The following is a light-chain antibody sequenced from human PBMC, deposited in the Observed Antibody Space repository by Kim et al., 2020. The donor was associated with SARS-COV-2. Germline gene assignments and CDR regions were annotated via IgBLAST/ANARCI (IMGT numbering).Light chain of an antibody. V-gene: IGLV2-23*01. CDR2: DDT. CDR3: CSYARGDVLI. CDR1: SSDVGSYNL. Sequence: QSVLTQHASGSGSPGQSITISCTGTSSDVGSYNLVSWFQQHPGSTPTLIIYDDTKRPSGISDRFSGSKSGNTASLTISGLQAEDEADYYCCSYARGDVLIFGGGTQLTVL. J-gene: IGLJ2*01.